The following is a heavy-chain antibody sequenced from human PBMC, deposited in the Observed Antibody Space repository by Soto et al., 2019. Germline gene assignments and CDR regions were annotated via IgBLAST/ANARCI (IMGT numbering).Heavy chain of an antibody. CDR2: INAGNGNT. Sequence: QVQLVQSGAEVKKPGASVKVSCKASGYTFTSYAMHWVRQAPGQRLEWMGWINAGNGNTKYSQKFQGRVTITRDRSASKVYMELSMLRSEDTAVYYWPRNKVMITVGGVIVYSKDYLNNCFDPWGQGTLVTVSS. J-gene: IGHJ5*02. CDR3: PRNKVMITVGGVIVYSKDYLNNCFDP. CDR1: GYTFTSYA. V-gene: IGHV1-3*01. D-gene: IGHD3-16*02.